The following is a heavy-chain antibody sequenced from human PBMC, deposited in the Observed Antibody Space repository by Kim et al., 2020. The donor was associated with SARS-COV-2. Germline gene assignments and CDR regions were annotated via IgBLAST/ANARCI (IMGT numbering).Heavy chain of an antibody. V-gene: IGHV3-7*01. J-gene: IGHJ4*02. CDR2: PDGSEK. CDR3: GRAVVS. Sequence: PDGSEKYYGESVKGRFTISRDNAKNSLFLQMNGLRAEDTAVYYCGRAVVSRGPGALVTVSS.